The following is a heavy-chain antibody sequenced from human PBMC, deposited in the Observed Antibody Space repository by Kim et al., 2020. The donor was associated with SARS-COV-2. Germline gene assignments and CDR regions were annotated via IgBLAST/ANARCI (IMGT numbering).Heavy chain of an antibody. CDR2: ISATSSEI. CDR1: GFSFRSYK. J-gene: IGHJ4*02. V-gene: IGHV3-21*01. D-gene: IGHD3-10*02. Sequence: GSLRLSCTASGFSFRSYKMIWVRQAPGKGLEWVSSISATSSEIYYAASVRGRFTVSSDNAENSLYLQMSSLRAADTAMYYCATYMLGARHFDYWGQGAL. CDR3: ATYMLGARHFDY.